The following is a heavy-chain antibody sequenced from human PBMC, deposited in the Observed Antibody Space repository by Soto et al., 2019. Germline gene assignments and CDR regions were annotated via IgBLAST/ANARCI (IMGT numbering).Heavy chain of an antibody. CDR2: ISESGGST. CDR1: GFTFGFYA. J-gene: IGHJ4*02. V-gene: IGHV3-23*01. D-gene: IGHD6-19*01. CDR3: AHNPLYGSGWPVFFDH. Sequence: PGGSLRLSCAASGFTFGFYAMSWVRQAPGKGLQWVSSISESGGSTYYADSVKGRFTISRDNSKNTLFLQMNSLRAEDTAVYYCAHNPLYGSGWPVFFDHWGPGTLVTVSS.